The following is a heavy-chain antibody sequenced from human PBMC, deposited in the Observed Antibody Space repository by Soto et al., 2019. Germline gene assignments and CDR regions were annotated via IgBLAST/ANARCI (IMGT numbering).Heavy chain of an antibody. Sequence: GESLKISCQGSGYSFSSYWIGWVRQMPGKGLEWMGIIYPGDSDIRYSPSFQGQVTISADKSISTAYLQWSSLKATDTAMYYCARRHCSGGSCNSWFDPWGQGTLVTVSS. J-gene: IGHJ5*02. CDR1: GYSFSSYW. D-gene: IGHD2-15*01. V-gene: IGHV5-51*01. CDR2: IYPGDSDI. CDR3: ARRHCSGGSCNSWFDP.